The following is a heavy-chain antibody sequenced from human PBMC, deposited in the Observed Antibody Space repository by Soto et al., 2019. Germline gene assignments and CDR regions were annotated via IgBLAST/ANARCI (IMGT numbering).Heavy chain of an antibody. CDR3: AGLRGYAGSPIDY. V-gene: IGHV4-59*01. D-gene: IGHD2-15*01. J-gene: IGHJ4*02. CDR2: ISYSGNT. Sequence: XETLSLTCTVSGCSIISGYWSWIRQPPGKGLEWIGYISYSGNTNYNPSLKSRVTMSVDTPKNQFSLRLSSVTTADTAVYYCAGLRGYAGSPIDYWGQGTLVTVSS. CDR1: GCSIISGY.